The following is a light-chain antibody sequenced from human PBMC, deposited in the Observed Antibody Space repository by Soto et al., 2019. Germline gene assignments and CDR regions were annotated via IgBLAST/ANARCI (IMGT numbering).Light chain of an antibody. CDR2: GAS. Sequence: IPITQSPSTLSASIGDRVTITCRASQNIVNWLAWFQQKPGKAPKILIYGASTLEDGVPSRFRGSGSGTEFTLTITNLQPGDFATYYCQQYNSFSATFGQGTRLEIK. CDR1: QNIVNW. J-gene: IGKJ5*01. CDR3: QQYNSFSAT. V-gene: IGKV1-5*01.